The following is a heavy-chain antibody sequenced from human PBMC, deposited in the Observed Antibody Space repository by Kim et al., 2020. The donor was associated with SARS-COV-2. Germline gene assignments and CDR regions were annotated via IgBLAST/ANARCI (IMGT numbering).Heavy chain of an antibody. Sequence: FQGRVTITRDTSASTAYMELSSLRSEDTAVYYCARECEAYSSGWSNFDYWGQGTLVTVSS. V-gene: IGHV1-3*01. J-gene: IGHJ4*02. CDR3: ARECEAYSSGWSNFDY. D-gene: IGHD6-19*01.